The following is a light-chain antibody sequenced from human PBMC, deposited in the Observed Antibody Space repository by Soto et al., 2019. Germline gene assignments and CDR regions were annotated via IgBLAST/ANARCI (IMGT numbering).Light chain of an antibody. CDR1: QSISSW. CDR3: QQYNSYSQT. J-gene: IGKJ1*01. V-gene: IGKV1-5*01. CDR2: DAS. Sequence: DIQMTQSPSTLSAFVGDRVTITCLASQSISSWLAWYQQKPGKAPKLLIYDASSLESGVPSRFSGSGSGTEFTLTISSLQPDDFATYYCQQYNSYSQTFGQGTKVDIK.